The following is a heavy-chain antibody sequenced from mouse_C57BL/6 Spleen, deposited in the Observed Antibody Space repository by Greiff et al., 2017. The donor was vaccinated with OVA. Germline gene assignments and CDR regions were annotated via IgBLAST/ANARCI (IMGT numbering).Heavy chain of an antibody. CDR3: ARGTVVATNYFDY. D-gene: IGHD1-1*01. Sequence: VQLKESGAELARPGASVKLSCKASGYTFTSYGISWVKQRTGQGLEWIGEIYPRSGNTYYNEKFKGKATLTADKSSSTAYMELRSLTSEDSAVYFCARGTVVATNYFDYWGQGTTLTVSS. V-gene: IGHV1-81*01. J-gene: IGHJ2*01. CDR1: GYTFTSYG. CDR2: IYPRSGNT.